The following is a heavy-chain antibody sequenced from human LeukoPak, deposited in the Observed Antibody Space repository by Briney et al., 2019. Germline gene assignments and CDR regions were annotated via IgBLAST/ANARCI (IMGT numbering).Heavy chain of an antibody. Sequence: PSETLSLTCTVSGGSISSYYWSWIRQPAGKGLEWIGRISTSGSTNYNPSLKSRVTMSLDTSKNQYSLKLTSVTAADTAVYYCARASYYYGSGSYYNPWFDPRGQGTLVTVSS. D-gene: IGHD3-10*01. CDR3: ARASYYYGSGSYYNPWFDP. CDR1: GGSISSYY. CDR2: ISTSGST. V-gene: IGHV4-4*07. J-gene: IGHJ5*02.